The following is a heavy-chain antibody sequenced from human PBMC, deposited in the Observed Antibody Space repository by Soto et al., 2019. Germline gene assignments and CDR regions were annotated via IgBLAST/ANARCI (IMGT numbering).Heavy chain of an antibody. Sequence: GASVKVSCKASGYTFTGYYMHWVRQAPVQGLEWMGWINPNSGGTNYAQKFQGRVTMTRDTSISTAYMELSRLRSDDTAVYYCAKTQNKWELLGSTDYWGQGTLVTVSS. CDR3: AKTQNKWELLGSTDY. CDR2: INPNSGGT. CDR1: GYTFTGYY. D-gene: IGHD1-26*01. V-gene: IGHV1-2*02. J-gene: IGHJ4*02.